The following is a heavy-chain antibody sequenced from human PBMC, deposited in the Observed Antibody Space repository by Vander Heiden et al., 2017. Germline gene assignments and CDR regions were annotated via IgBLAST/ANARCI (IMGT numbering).Heavy chain of an antibody. CDR3: ARYTVVVPAAAHPDREDPFDI. J-gene: IGHJ3*02. CDR2: IWLDGSNK. Sequence: QVQLLESGGDVVQPGRSLRLSCAASGFTLSSYGMHWVRQAPGKGLDWVAVIWLDGSNKYYADTVTARFTNSRDNSENTLYLQMNSLRAEDTALYYCARYTVVVPAAAHPDREDPFDIWGEGKTVSVSS. V-gene: IGHV3-33*01. D-gene: IGHD2-2*01. CDR1: GFTLSSYG.